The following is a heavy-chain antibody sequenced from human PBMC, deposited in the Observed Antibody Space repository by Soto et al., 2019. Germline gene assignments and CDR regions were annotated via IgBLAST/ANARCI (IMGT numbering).Heavy chain of an antibody. CDR3: ARNGDSSDYGGRFDP. J-gene: IGHJ5*02. Sequence: EVQLVESGGGLVQPGGSLRLSCAASGFTVSSNYMSWVRQAPGKGLEWVSVIYSGGTTYYADSVKGRFTISRDNSKTPLYLQMNSQRAEDTAVCYCARNGDSSDYGGRFDPWGQGTLVTVTS. CDR2: IYSGGTT. CDR1: GFTVSSNY. D-gene: IGHD3-22*01. V-gene: IGHV3-66*01.